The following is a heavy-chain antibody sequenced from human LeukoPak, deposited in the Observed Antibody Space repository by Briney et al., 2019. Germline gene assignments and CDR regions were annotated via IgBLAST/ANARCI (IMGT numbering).Heavy chain of an antibody. CDR1: GYTFTGYY. V-gene: IGHV1-2*02. Sequence: ASVKVSCKASGYTFTGYYMHWVRQAPGRGLEWMGWINPNSGGTNYAQKFQGRVTMTRDTSISTAYMELSRLRSDDTAVYYCAREGITMIVVAAGSYYMDVWGKGTTVTVSS. CDR3: AREGITMIVVAAGSYYMDV. CDR2: INPNSGGT. J-gene: IGHJ6*03. D-gene: IGHD3-22*01.